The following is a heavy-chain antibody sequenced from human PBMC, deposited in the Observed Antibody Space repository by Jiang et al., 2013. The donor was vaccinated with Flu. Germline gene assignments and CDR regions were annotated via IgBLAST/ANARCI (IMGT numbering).Heavy chain of an antibody. CDR2: IYPGDSDI. D-gene: IGHD2-8*01. Sequence: IGWVRQMPGKGLEWMGIIYPGDSDIRYSPSFQGQVTISADKSISTAYLQWSSLKVSDTAMHYCARQQAWSAFDIWGQGTMVTVSS. CDR3: ARQQAWSAFDI. J-gene: IGHJ3*02. V-gene: IGHV5-51*01.